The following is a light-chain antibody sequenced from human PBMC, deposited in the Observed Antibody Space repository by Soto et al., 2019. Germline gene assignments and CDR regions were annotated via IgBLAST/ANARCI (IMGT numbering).Light chain of an antibody. CDR2: DAS. J-gene: IGKJ4*01. CDR3: HQRANWPPFT. CDR1: QSVSNY. V-gene: IGKV3-11*01. Sequence: EIVLTQSPATLSLSPGERATLSCRASQSVSNYLAWYQQKPGQAPRLLIYDASNRATGIPARFSGSGSGTDFTLTISSLEPEDFAVYYCHQRANWPPFTFGGGTKVEIK.